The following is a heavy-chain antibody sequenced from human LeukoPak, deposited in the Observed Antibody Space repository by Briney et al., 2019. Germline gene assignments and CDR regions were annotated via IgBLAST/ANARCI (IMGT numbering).Heavy chain of an antibody. CDR2: MSNDGNNK. V-gene: IGHV3-30*03. Sequence: PGGSLRLSCAASGFTFSSYGMHWVRQAPGKGLEWVAVMSNDGNNKYYADSVKGRFTISRDNAKNSLYLHMNSLRSEDTAVYYCARAYYYDSSIDYWGQGTPVTVSS. D-gene: IGHD3-22*01. J-gene: IGHJ4*02. CDR3: ARAYYYDSSIDY. CDR1: GFTFSSYG.